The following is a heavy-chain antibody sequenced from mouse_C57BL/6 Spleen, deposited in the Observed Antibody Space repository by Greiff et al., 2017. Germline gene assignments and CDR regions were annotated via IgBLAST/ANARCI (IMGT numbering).Heavy chain of an antibody. J-gene: IGHJ4*01. CDR2: LNPNYGTT. Sequence: VQLQQSGPELVKPGASVKISCKASGYSFTDYNMNWVKQSNGKSLEWIGVLNPNYGTTSYNQKLKGKATLTVDQSSSTAYMQLKSLTSEDSSVYYCARESYYDYSPYAMDYWGQGTSVTVSS. CDR3: ARESYYDYSPYAMDY. D-gene: IGHD2-4*01. V-gene: IGHV1-39*01. CDR1: GYSFTDYN.